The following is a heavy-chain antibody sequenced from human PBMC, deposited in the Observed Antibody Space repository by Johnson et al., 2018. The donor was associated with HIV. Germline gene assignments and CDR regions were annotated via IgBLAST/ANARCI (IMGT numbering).Heavy chain of an antibody. CDR1: GFTVRSNY. CDR3: ARGGYCGGDCYDGVAFDI. V-gene: IGHV3-53*01. J-gene: IGHJ3*02. D-gene: IGHD2-21*02. CDR2: ISTSGDTV. Sequence: EVQLVESGGGLIQPGGSLRLSCAASGFTVRSNYMSWVRQAPGKGLEWVSVISTSGDTVLYTDSVKGRFTISRDNAKNSLYLQMNSLRAEDTAVYYCARGGYCGGDCYDGVAFDIWGQGTMVTVSS.